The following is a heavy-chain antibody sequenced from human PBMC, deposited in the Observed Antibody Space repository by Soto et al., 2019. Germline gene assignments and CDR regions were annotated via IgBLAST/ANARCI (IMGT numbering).Heavy chain of an antibody. CDR3: AREDSAGANDY. V-gene: IGHV3-33*01. CDR2: IWYDGSNK. Sequence: GGSLRLSCAASGFTFSSYGMHWVRQAPGKGLEWVAVIWYDGSNKYYADSVKGRFTISRDNSKNTLYLQMNSLRAEDTAVYYCAREDSAGANDYWGQGTLVTVSS. CDR1: GFTFSSYG. D-gene: IGHD2-8*02. J-gene: IGHJ4*02.